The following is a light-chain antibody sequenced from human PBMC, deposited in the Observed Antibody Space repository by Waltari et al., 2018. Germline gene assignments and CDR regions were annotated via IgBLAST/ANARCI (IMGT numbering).Light chain of an antibody. J-gene: IGKJ2*01. Sequence: DIVMTLSPDSLAVSLGGRATINCKSSRSVLDTSKNKNFLAWYQLKPGQSPKLIIYWASTRESGVPDRFSASVSGTDFARTISSLQAEDVSIYSCQQYYAAPYTFGQGTKVEIK. CDR1: RSVLDTSKNKNF. V-gene: IGKV4-1*01. CDR3: QQYYAAPYT. CDR2: WAS.